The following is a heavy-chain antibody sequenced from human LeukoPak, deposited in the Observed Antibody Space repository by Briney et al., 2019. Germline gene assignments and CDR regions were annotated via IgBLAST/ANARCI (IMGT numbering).Heavy chain of an antibody. CDR1: GGSISSGGYY. CDR2: IYYSGST. D-gene: IGHD1/OR15-1a*01. Sequence: SETLSLTCTVSGGSISSGGYYWSWIRQHPGKGLEWIGYIYYSGSTYYNPSLKSRVTISVDTSKNQFSLKLSSVTAADTAVYYCASGPLSSGTFRAEYFQHWGQGTLVTVSS. V-gene: IGHV4-31*03. CDR3: ASGPLSSGTFRAEYFQH. J-gene: IGHJ1*01.